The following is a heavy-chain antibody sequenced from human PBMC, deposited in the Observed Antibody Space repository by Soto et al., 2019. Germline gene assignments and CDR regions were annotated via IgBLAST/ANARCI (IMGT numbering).Heavy chain of an antibody. J-gene: IGHJ4*02. CDR3: TTNIVVVTATPY. CDR1: GFTFSNAW. D-gene: IGHD2-21*02. V-gene: IGHV3-15*01. Sequence: PGGSLRLSCAASGFTFSNAWMSWVRQAPGKGLEWVGRIKSKTDGGTTDYAAPVKGRFTISRDDSKNTLYLQMNSLKTEDTAVYYCTTNIVVVTATPYWGQGTLVTVSS. CDR2: IKSKTDGGTT.